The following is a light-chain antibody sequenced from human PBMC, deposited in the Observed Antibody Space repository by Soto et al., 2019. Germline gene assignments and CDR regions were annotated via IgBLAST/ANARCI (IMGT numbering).Light chain of an antibody. CDR3: CSYGGSRAV. Sequence: QSALTQPASLSGSPGQSITISCTGTSSDVGSHNLVSWYQQHPGQAPKLMIYEVSKRPLGVSARFSASKSGNTASLTLSGLQAEDEADYYCCSYGGSRAVFGGGTQLTVL. J-gene: IGLJ7*01. CDR2: EVS. V-gene: IGLV2-23*02. CDR1: SSDVGSHNL.